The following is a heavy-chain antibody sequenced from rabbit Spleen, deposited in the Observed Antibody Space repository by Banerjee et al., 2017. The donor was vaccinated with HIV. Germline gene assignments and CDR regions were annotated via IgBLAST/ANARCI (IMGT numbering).Heavy chain of an antibody. J-gene: IGHJ3*01. V-gene: IGHV1S45*01. D-gene: IGHD4-2*01. CDR3: ARGGYGGHIYTMGL. Sequence: QEQLVESGGGLVKPEGSLTLTCKASGFSFSDRDVMCWVRQAPGKGLEWIACINAATGKAVYASWAKGRFTISKTSSTTVTLQMTSLTDADTATYFCARGGYGGHIYTMGLWGQGTLVTVS. CDR1: GFSFSDRDV. CDR2: INAATGKA.